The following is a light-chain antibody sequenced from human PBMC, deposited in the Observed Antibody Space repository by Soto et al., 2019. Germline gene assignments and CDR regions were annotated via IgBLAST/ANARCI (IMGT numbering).Light chain of an antibody. V-gene: IGKV1-13*02. Sequence: ATQMTQSPSSLSSSVVDRITITCLASRDIGSDLSWYQQKPGKAPKLLIYDASSLESGVPSRFSGSGSGTEFTLTISSLQPDDFATYYCQQYNTYSSLNFGGGTKVDIK. CDR1: RDIGSD. CDR2: DAS. CDR3: QQYNTYSSLN. J-gene: IGKJ4*01.